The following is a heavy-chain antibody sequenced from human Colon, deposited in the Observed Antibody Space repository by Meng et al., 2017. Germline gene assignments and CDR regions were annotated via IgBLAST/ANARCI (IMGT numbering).Heavy chain of an antibody. J-gene: IGHJ4*02. CDR2: IIDNGINT. CDR1: GFTFSSYA. Sequence: GGSLRLSCAASGFTFSSYAMSWVRQSPAKGLEWVSAIIDNGINTYYADSVKGRFTISRDNFKNTLYLQMNSLRAEDSAVYYCAKAPLRTCTGAICYPFDSWGQGTLVTSPQ. CDR3: AKAPLRTCTGAICYPFDS. V-gene: IGHV3-23*01. D-gene: IGHD2-15*01.